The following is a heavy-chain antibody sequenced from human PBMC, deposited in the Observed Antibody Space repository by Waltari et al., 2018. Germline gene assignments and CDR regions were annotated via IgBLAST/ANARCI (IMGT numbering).Heavy chain of an antibody. V-gene: IGHV4-39*07. D-gene: IGHD6-13*01. Sequence: QLQLQESGPGLVKPSETLSLTCTVSGGSISSSSYYWGWIRPPPGKGLEWIGSIYYSGSTYYNPSLKSRVTISVDTSKNQFSLKLSSVTAADTAVYYCARDGRRDITAAGTEAFDIWGQGTMVTVSS. CDR2: IYYSGST. CDR3: ARDGRRDITAAGTEAFDI. J-gene: IGHJ3*02. CDR1: GGSISSSSYY.